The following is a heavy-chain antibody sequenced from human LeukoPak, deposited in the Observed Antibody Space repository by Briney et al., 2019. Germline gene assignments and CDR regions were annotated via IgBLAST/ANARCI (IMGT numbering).Heavy chain of an antibody. CDR2: ISYDGSNK. J-gene: IGHJ4*02. CDR3: ARDKSSGSYLDY. Sequence: PGGSLRLSCAASGFTFSNYAMHWFRQAPGKGLEWVAVISYDGSNKYYADSVKGRFTISRDNSKNTLYLQVNSPRAEDTAVYYCARDKSSGSYLDYWGQGTLVTVSS. D-gene: IGHD1-26*01. V-gene: IGHV3-30-3*01. CDR1: GFTFSNYA.